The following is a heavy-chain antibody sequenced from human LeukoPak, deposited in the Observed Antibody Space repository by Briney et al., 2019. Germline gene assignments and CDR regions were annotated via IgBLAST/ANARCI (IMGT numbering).Heavy chain of an antibody. V-gene: IGHV1-69*13. J-gene: IGHJ5*02. CDR2: IIPIFGTA. D-gene: IGHD3-22*01. Sequence: ASVKVSCKASGGTFSSYAISWVRQAPGQGLEWMGGIIPIFGTANYAQKFQGRVTITADESTSTAYMELSSLRPEDTAVYYCARVADYYDSSGYYFWFDPWGQGTLVTVSS. CDR1: GGTFSSYA. CDR3: ARVADYYDSSGYYFWFDP.